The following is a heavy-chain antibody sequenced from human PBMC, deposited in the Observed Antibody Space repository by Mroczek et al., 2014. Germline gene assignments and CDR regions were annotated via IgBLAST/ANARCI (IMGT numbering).Heavy chain of an antibody. V-gene: IGHV4-34*01. D-gene: IGHD3-22*01. CDR3: ARRRSIYDSSGKIGSTFDC. J-gene: IGHJ4*02. CDR1: NGSFSTYY. Sequence: QVQLQQWGAGLLKPSETLSLTCAVYNGSFSTYYWSWIRQPPGKGLEWIGEINHSGSTNYNPSLKSRVTISIETSKNQFSLKLSSVTAADTAVYYCARRRSIYDSSGKIGSTFDCWGQGTLVTVSS. CDR2: INHSGST.